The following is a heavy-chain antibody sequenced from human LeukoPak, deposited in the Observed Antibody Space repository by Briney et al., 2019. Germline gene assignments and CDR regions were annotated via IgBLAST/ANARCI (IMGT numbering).Heavy chain of an antibody. CDR1: GYTFTCYG. CDR3: ARSGSYWIPYYFDY. J-gene: IGHJ4*02. Sequence: ASVKVSCKASGYTFTCYGISWVRQAPGQGLEWMGWISAYNGNTNYAQKLQGRVTMTTDTSTSTAYVELRSLRSDDTAVYYCARSGSYWIPYYFDYWGQGTLVTVS. CDR2: ISAYNGNT. V-gene: IGHV1-18*01. D-gene: IGHD1-26*01.